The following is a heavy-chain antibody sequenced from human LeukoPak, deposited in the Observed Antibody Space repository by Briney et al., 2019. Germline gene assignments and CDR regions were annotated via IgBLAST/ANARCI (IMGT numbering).Heavy chain of an antibody. CDR3: ARDRHPGWPPYPRTQKYYFDY. J-gene: IGHJ4*02. CDR2: ISYDGSNK. D-gene: IGHD2-15*01. CDR1: GFTFSSYA. Sequence: PGGSLRLSCAASGFTFSSYAMHWVRQAPGKGLEWVAVISYDGSNKYYADSVKGRFTISRDNSKNTLYLQMNSLRAEDTAVYHCARDRHPGWPPYPRTQKYYFDYWGQGPLVTVSS. V-gene: IGHV3-30-3*01.